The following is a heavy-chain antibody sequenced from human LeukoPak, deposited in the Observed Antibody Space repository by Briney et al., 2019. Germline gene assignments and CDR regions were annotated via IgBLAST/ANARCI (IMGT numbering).Heavy chain of an antibody. J-gene: IGHJ4*02. D-gene: IGHD2-2*01. CDR1: GYTFTTYD. CDR2: MNPNSGNA. Sequence: GASVKVSCKASGYTFTTYDINWVRQATGQGLEWMGWMNPNSGNAGYAQKFQGRVTMTTNNSISTAYMELSSLRSEDTAVYYCARCPVPAARGTDYWGQGTLVTVSS. CDR3: ARCPVPAARGTDY. V-gene: IGHV1-8*01.